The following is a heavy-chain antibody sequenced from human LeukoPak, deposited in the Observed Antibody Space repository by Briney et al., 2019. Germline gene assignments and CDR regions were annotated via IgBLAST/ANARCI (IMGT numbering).Heavy chain of an antibody. D-gene: IGHD2-15*01. CDR1: GYTFTSYF. CDR3: AREGDLHCSGGSCYLDY. CDR2: INPSGGST. Sequence: ASVKVSCKASGYTFTSYFMHWVRQAPGQGLKWMGIINPSGGSTSYAQKFQGRVTMTRDTSTSTVYKELSSLRSEDTAVYYCAREGDLHCSGGSCYLDYWGQGTLVTVSS. V-gene: IGHV1-46*01. J-gene: IGHJ4*02.